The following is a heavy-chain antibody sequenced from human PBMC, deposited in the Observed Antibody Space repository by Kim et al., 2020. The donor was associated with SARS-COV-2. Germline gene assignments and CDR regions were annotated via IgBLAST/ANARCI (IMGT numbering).Heavy chain of an antibody. CDR3: ARSGWYEGIYYYYGMDV. V-gene: IGHV4-39*01. CDR2: IYYSGST. CDR1: GGSISSSSYY. J-gene: IGHJ6*02. Sequence: SETLSLTCTVSGGSISSSSYYWGWIRQPPGKGLEWIGSIYYSGSTYYNPSLKSRVTISVDTSKNQFSLKLSSVTAADTAVYYCARSGWYEGIYYYYGMDVWGQGTTVTVSS. D-gene: IGHD6-19*01.